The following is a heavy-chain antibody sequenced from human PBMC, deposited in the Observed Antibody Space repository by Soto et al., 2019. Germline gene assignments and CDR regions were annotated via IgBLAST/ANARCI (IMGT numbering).Heavy chain of an antibody. D-gene: IGHD2-2*02. CDR3: ARGRRKGYCSSTSCYTISWYFDY. CDR1: GGSFSGYY. V-gene: IGHV4-34*01. CDR2: INHSGST. Sequence: SETVSLTCAVYGGSFSGYYWSWIRQPPGKGLEWIGEINHSGSTNYNPSLKSRVTISVDTSKNQFSLKLSSVTAADTAVYYCARGRRKGYCSSTSCYTISWYFDYWGQGTLVTVSS. J-gene: IGHJ4*02.